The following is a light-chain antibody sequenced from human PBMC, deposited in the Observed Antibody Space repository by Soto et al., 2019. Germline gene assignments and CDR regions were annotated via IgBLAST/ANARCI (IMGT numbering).Light chain of an antibody. CDR1: QSVSSN. CDR2: GAS. Sequence: EIVMTQSPATLSVSPGERATLSCWASQSVSSNLAWYQQKPGQAPRLLIYGASTRATGIPARFSGSGSGTEFTLTISSLQSEDFAVYSCQQYNNWPQTFGQGTKVEIK. V-gene: IGKV3-15*01. CDR3: QQYNNWPQT. J-gene: IGKJ1*01.